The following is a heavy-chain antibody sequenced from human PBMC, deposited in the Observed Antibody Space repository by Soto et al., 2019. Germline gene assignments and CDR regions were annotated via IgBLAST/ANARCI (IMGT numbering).Heavy chain of an antibody. Sequence: QVQLVQSGAEVKKPGSSVKVSCKASGGTFSSYAISWVRQAPGQGLEWMGGIIPIFGTANYAQKFQGRVTITADESTNTAYMEVSRLRSEDTAVYYCARDYLTTVVTSYYYCYGMDVWGQGTTVTVS. V-gene: IGHV1-69*12. D-gene: IGHD4-17*01. CDR3: ARDYLTTVVTSYYYCYGMDV. CDR2: IIPIFGTA. J-gene: IGHJ6*02. CDR1: GGTFSSYA.